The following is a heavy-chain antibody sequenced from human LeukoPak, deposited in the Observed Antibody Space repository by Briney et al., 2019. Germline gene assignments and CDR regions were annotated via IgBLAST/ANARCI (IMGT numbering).Heavy chain of an antibody. Sequence: GGSLRLSCAASGFTFSSYWMNRARQAPRKGLEWVASINHNGNVNYYVDSVKGRFTISRDNAKNSLYLQMSNLRAEDTAVYFCARGGGLDVWGQGATVTVSS. D-gene: IGHD3-16*01. CDR1: GFTFSSYW. V-gene: IGHV3-7*03. J-gene: IGHJ6*02. CDR3: ARGGGLDV. CDR2: INHNGNVN.